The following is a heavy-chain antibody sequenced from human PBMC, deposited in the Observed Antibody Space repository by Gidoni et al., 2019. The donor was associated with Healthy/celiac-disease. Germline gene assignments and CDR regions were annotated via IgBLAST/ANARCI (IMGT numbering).Heavy chain of an antibody. V-gene: IGHV3-33*01. CDR3: ARDSYGRGRDY. CDR2: IWYDGSNK. D-gene: IGHD5-18*01. CDR1: GFPFSVYG. J-gene: IGHJ4*02. Sequence: QVQLVAYGGGVVQPGRSLRLSCAASGFPFSVYGMLWVRQAPGKGLEWVAVIWYDGSNKYYADSVKGRFTISRDKSKNTLYLQMNSLRAEDTAVYYCARDSYGRGRDYWGQGTLVTVSS.